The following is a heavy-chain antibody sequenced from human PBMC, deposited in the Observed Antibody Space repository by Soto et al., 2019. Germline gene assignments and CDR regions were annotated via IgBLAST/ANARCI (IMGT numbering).Heavy chain of an antibody. J-gene: IGHJ6*02. CDR2: IYYSGST. CDR3: ARENSSSHLVNYYGMDV. Sequence: SETLSLTCTVSGGSISSGGYYWSWIRQHPGKGLEWIGYIYYSGSTYYNPSLKSRVTISVDTSKNQFSLKLSSVTAADTAVYYCARENSSSHLVNYYGMDVWGQGTTVTVSS. V-gene: IGHV4-31*03. CDR1: GGSISSGGYY. D-gene: IGHD6-13*01.